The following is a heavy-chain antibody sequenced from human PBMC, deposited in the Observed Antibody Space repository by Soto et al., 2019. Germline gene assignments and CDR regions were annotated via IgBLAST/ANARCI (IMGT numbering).Heavy chain of an antibody. CDR2: IYHSGST. J-gene: IGHJ6*02. CDR1: GGSISSSNW. D-gene: IGHD3-22*01. Sequence: PSETLSLTCAVSGGSISSSNWWSWVRPPPGKGLEWIGEIYHSGSTNYNPSLKSRVTISVDKSKNQFSLKLSSVTAADTAVYYCARNRWLWDYYYYGMDVWGQGTTVTVSS. CDR3: ARNRWLWDYYYYGMDV. V-gene: IGHV4-4*02.